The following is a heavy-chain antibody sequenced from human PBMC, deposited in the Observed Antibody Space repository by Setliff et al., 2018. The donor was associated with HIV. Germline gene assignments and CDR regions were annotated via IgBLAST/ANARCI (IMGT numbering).Heavy chain of an antibody. D-gene: IGHD3-3*01. J-gene: IGHJ4*02. Sequence: SVKVSCKASGGTFSSYAISWVRQAPGQGLEWMGGIIPIFGTANYAQKFQGRVTITTDESTSTAYMELSSLRSEDTAVYYCAEAGSGYYYFDYWGQGTLVTVS. CDR3: AEAGSGYYYFDY. CDR1: GGTFSSYA. V-gene: IGHV1-69*05. CDR2: IIPIFGTA.